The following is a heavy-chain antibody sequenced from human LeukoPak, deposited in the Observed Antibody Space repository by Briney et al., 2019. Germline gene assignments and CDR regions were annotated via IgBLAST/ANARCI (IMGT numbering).Heavy chain of an antibody. J-gene: IGHJ3*02. D-gene: IGHD5-18*01. CDR3: ARVLRIQLWYRGGAFDI. Sequence: TGGSLRLSCVASGFTFSSYSMNWVRQAPGEGLEWVSYISSLSGTIYYADSVKGRFTISRDNAKNSLYLQMNSLRAEDTAVYYCARVLRIQLWYRGGAFDIWGQGTMVTVSS. V-gene: IGHV3-48*01. CDR1: GFTFSSYS. CDR2: ISSLSGTI.